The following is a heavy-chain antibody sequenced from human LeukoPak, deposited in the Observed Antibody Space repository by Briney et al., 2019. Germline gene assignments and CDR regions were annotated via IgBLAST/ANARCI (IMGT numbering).Heavy chain of an antibody. V-gene: IGHV4-59*08. CDR3: ARHGYYYDSSGPIPHFDY. J-gene: IGHJ4*02. CDR2: IYYSGST. CDR1: GGSISSYY. D-gene: IGHD3-22*01. Sequence: SETLSLTCTVSGGSISSYYWSWIRQPPGKGLEWIGYIYYSGSTNYNPSLKSRVTISVDTSKNQFSLKLSSVTAADTAVYYCARHGYYYDSSGPIPHFDYWGQGTLVTVSS.